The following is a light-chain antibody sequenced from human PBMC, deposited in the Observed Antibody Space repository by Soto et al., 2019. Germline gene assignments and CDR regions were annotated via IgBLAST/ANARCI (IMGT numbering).Light chain of an antibody. CDR3: QQSYRFPKT. V-gene: IGKV1-39*01. Sequence: SPSSLSASVGDSLTLTCRASQTVTSYLNWYQQKPGKAPKLLIYAASTLQSGVPSRFSGSGSGTEFTLTIISLQPEDFATYYCQQSYRFPKTFGRGTKVDIK. J-gene: IGKJ1*01. CDR1: QTVTSY. CDR2: AAS.